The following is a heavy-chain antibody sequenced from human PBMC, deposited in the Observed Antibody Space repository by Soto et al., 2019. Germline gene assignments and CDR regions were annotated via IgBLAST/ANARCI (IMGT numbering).Heavy chain of an antibody. D-gene: IGHD3-10*01. Sequence: KTSETLSLTCAVYGGSFSGYYWSWIRQPPGKRPEWIGEVNDSGSTNYNPSLRSRVTISVNTSKDQSSLKVRSVTAADTAVYYCARGVVRRVIIQYTGCFDYWALGTSVTVSS. V-gene: IGHV4-34*01. CDR3: ARGVVRRVIIQYTGCFDY. CDR2: VNDSGST. CDR1: GGSFSGYY. J-gene: IGHJ4*02.